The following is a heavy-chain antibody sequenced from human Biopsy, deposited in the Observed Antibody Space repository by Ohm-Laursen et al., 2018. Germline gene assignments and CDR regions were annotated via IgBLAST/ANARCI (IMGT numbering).Heavy chain of an antibody. CDR3: VKDRGGARASFHY. V-gene: IGHV3-9*01. CDR1: GFIFDDYD. Sequence: SLRLSCAASGFIFDDYDMHWVRQAPGKGLEWVPRINRDSDTADYVDSVRGRFTISRDNARKTLFLQMNSLRPEDTALYYCVKDRGGARASFHYWGQGIRVAVSS. D-gene: IGHD3-16*01. J-gene: IGHJ4*02. CDR2: INRDSDTA.